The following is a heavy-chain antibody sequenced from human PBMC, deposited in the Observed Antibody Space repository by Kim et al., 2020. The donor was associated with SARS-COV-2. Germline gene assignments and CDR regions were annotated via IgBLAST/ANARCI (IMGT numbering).Heavy chain of an antibody. V-gene: IGHV3-30-3*01. CDR2: ISYDGSNK. CDR3: AVPGGYSGWYLRGYFDY. J-gene: IGHJ4*02. Sequence: GGSLRLSCAASGFTFSSYAMHWVRQAPGKGLEWVAVISYDGSNKYYADSVKGRFTISRDNSKNTLYLQMNSLRAEDTAVYYCAVPGGYSGWYLRGYFDYWGQGTLVTVSS. D-gene: IGHD6-19*01. CDR1: GFTFSSYA.